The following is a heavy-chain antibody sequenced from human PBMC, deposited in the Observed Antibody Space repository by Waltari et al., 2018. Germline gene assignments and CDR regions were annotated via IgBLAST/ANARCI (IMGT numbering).Heavy chain of an antibody. D-gene: IGHD2-2*01. CDR3: ARRLHSNSKYCSSTSCLRNYGMDV. CDR1: GGSFSGYY. J-gene: IGHJ6*02. Sequence: VQLQQWGAGLLKPSETLSLTCAVYGGSFSGYYMSWVRQAPGKGLEWVSVIYSGGSTYYADSVKGRFTISRDNSKNTLYLQMNSLRAEDTAVYYCARRLHSNSKYCSSTSCLRNYGMDVWGQGTTVTVSS. V-gene: IGHV3-53*01. CDR2: IYSGGST.